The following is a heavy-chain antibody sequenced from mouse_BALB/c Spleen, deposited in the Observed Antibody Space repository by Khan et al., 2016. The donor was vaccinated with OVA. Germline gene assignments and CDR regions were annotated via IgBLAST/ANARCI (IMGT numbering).Heavy chain of an antibody. D-gene: IGHD6-1*01. CDR2: INTYTGEP. CDR3: ASSASYWFFDV. J-gene: IGHJ1*01. V-gene: IGHV9-3-1*01. CDR1: GYTFTNYG. Sequence: QIQLVQSGPELKKPGETVKISCKASGYTFTNYGMNWVKQAPGKGLKWMGWINTYTGEPTYADDFKGRFAFSLETSANTAYLQINNLKNEDTATYFFASSASYWFFDVWGAGTTVTVSS.